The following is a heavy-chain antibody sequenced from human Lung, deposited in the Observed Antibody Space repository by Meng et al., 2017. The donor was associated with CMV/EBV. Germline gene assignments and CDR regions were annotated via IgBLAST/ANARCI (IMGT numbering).Heavy chain of an antibody. CDR1: GGTFSNYA. Sequence: SVXVSXKPSGGTFSNYAITWVRQAPGQELEWMGGIIPVVGTVNYPQKFQGRVTITADKSTSTVYMELSSLRSEDTAVYYCARDSRGSTWYLLAGYYYGSGVXGEGXTVTVSS. D-gene: IGHD6-13*01. CDR3: ARDSRGSTWYLLAGYYYGSGV. V-gene: IGHV1-69*06. CDR2: IIPVVGTV. J-gene: IGHJ6*04.